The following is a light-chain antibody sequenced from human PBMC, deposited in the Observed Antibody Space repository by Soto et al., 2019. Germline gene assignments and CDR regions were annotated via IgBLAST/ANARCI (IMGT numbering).Light chain of an antibody. CDR3: QQYKNWPPYT. J-gene: IGKJ2*01. V-gene: IGKV3-15*01. Sequence: EIVMTQSPATLSVSPGERPTLSCRASQSVSSNVAWYQQKPGQAPRLLIYGASTRATGIPARFSGSGSGTEFTLTISSLQSEDFAVYYCQQYKNWPPYTFGQGTRLEIK. CDR1: QSVSSN. CDR2: GAS.